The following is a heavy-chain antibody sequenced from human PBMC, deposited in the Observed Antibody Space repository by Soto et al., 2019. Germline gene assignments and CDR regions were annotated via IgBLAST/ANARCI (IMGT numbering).Heavy chain of an antibody. V-gene: IGHV4-59*01. D-gene: IGHD3-22*01. CDR2: IYYSGST. Sequence: PSETLSLTCTVSGGSISSYYWSWIRQPPGKGLEWIGYIYYSGSTNYNPSLKSRVTISVDTSKNQFSLKLSSVTAADTAVYYCARELRYYDSSGYSNWFDPWGQGTLVTVSS. CDR3: ARELRYYDSSGYSNWFDP. J-gene: IGHJ5*02. CDR1: GGSISSYY.